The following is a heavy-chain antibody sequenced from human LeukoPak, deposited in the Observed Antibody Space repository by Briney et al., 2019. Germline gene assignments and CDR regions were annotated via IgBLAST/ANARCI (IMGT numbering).Heavy chain of an antibody. J-gene: IGHJ4*02. CDR1: GYTFPSYD. CDR2: MNPNSGNT. Sequence: GASVKVSCKACGYTFPSYDINWVRQATGQGLEWMGWMNPNSGNTGYAQKFQGRVTMTRNTSISTAYMELSSLRSEDTAVYYCASFRYYDSSGYYYIQVDYWGQGTLVTVSS. V-gene: IGHV1-8*01. D-gene: IGHD3-22*01. CDR3: ASFRYYDSSGYYYIQVDY.